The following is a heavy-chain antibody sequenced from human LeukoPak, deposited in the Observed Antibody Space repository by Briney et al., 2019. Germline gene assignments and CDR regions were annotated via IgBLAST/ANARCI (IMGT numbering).Heavy chain of an antibody. V-gene: IGHV3-23*01. Sequence: GGSLRLSCAASGFTFSSYSMNWVRQAPGKGLEWVSAISGSGGSTYYADSVKGRFTISRDNSKNTVYLQMNSLRAEDTAVYYCAKGGSYRSQPYFDYWGQGTPVTVSS. J-gene: IGHJ4*02. CDR3: AKGGSYRSQPYFDY. CDR1: GFTFSSYS. CDR2: ISGSGGST. D-gene: IGHD3-16*02.